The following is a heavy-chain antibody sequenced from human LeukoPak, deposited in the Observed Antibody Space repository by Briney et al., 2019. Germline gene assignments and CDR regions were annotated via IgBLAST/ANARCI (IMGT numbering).Heavy chain of an antibody. Sequence: GGSLRLSCAASGFPFSNNVMTWVRQAPGRGLDWLSAISGGGGDTYYADSVKGRFTISRDNSKDILYLQMSSLTAEDTAVYYCAKTFPYGTTWFGFCDYWGQGALVTVSS. D-gene: IGHD3-10*01. CDR1: GFPFSNNV. V-gene: IGHV3-23*01. CDR3: AKTFPYGTTWFGFCDY. CDR2: ISGGGGDT. J-gene: IGHJ4*02.